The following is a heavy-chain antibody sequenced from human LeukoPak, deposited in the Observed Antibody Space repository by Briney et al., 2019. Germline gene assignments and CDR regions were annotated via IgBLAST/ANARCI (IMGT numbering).Heavy chain of an antibody. J-gene: IGHJ4*02. D-gene: IGHD1-26*01. CDR2: IFNSGST. Sequence: KSSETLSLICTVSGDSISSYYWSWIRQPPGKGLVCIGYIFNSGSTNYNPSLKSRVTISVDTSKNQFSLKLSSVTAADTAVYYCARGEWEIGLFFDYWGQGTLVTVSS. CDR3: ARGEWEIGLFFDY. CDR1: GDSISSYY. V-gene: IGHV4-59*01.